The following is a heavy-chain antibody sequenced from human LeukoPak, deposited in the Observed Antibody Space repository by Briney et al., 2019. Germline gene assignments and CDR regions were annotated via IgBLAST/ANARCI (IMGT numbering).Heavy chain of an antibody. CDR1: GFTFSSYS. CDR2: ISSSSSYI. V-gene: IGHV3-21*01. D-gene: IGHD5-24*01. Sequence: TGGSLRLSCAASGFTFSSYSMNWVRQAPGKGLEWVSSISSSSSYIYYADSVKGRFTISRDNAKNSLYLQMNSLRAEDTAVYYCARPDVEMATITGGYFDYWGQGTLVTVSS. CDR3: ARPDVEMATITGGYFDY. J-gene: IGHJ4*02.